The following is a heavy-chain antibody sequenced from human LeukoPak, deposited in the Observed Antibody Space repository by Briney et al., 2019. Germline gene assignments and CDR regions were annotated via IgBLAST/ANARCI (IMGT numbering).Heavy chain of an antibody. J-gene: IGHJ4*02. Sequence: SVKVSCKASGGTFSSYAISWVRQAPGQGLEWMGGIIPIFGTANYAQKFQGRVTITADKSTGTAYMELSSLRSEDTAVYYCARERLDIVVVPAAPYFDYWGQGTLVTVSS. V-gene: IGHV1-69*06. CDR1: GGTFSSYA. CDR2: IIPIFGTA. D-gene: IGHD2-2*01. CDR3: ARERLDIVVVPAAPYFDY.